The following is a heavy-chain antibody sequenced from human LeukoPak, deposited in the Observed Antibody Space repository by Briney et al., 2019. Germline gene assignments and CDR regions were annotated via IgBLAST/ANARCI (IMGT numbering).Heavy chain of an antibody. D-gene: IGHD2-2*02. J-gene: IGHJ3*02. CDR3: ARDKNIVVVPAAIVTGGDAFDI. Sequence: GGSLRLSCAASGFTFSSYARSWVRQAPGKGLEWVSAISGSGGSTYYADSVKGRFTISRDNAKNSLYLQMNSLRAEDTAVYYCARDKNIVVVPAAIVTGGDAFDIWGQGTMVTVSS. V-gene: IGHV3-23*01. CDR2: ISGSGGST. CDR1: GFTFSSYA.